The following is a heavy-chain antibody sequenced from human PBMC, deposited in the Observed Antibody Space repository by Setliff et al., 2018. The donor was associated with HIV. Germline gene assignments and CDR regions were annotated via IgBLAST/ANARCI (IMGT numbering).Heavy chain of an antibody. Sequence: SETLSLTCTVSGGSISSYYWSWIRQPPGKGLEWIGYIYTSGSTNYNPSLKSRVTISVDTSKNQFSLKLSSVTAADTAVYYCARGLSFYDPGGFDYWGQGTLVT. J-gene: IGHJ4*02. V-gene: IGHV4-4*09. CDR1: GGSISSYY. CDR3: ARGLSFYDPGGFDY. D-gene: IGHD3-22*01. CDR2: IYTSGST.